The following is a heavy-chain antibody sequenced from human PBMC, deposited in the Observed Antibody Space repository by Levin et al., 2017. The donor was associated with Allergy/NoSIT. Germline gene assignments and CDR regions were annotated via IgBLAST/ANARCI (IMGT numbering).Heavy chain of an antibody. V-gene: IGHV1-69*13. J-gene: IGHJ3*02. D-gene: IGHD2-15*01. CDR2: IIPIFGTA. CDR1: GGTFSSYA. Sequence: VKVSCKASGGTFSSYAISWVRQAPGQGLEWMGGIIPIFGTANYAQKFQGRVTITADESTSTAYMELSSLRSEDTAVYYCARGVNLGYCSGGSCYNEDAFDIWGQGTMVTVSS. CDR3: ARGVNLGYCSGGSCYNEDAFDI.